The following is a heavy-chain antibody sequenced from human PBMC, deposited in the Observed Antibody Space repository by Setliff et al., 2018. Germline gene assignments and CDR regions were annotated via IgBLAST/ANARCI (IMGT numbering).Heavy chain of an antibody. CDR2: IYTSWST. J-gene: IGHJ5*02. Sequence: SETLSLTCTVSGGSISSGVYYWAWIRQPPGKGLEWIGQIYTSWSTNYNPSLKSRVTISVDTSKNQFSLKLSSVTAADTAVYYCARDGANYYDSSGYYFNWFDPWGQGTLVTVSS. CDR3: ARDGANYYDSSGYYFNWFDP. V-gene: IGHV4-61*08. D-gene: IGHD3-22*01. CDR1: GGSISSGVYY.